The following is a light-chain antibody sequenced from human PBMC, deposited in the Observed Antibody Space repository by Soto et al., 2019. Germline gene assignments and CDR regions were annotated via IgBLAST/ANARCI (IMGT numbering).Light chain of an antibody. V-gene: IGKV3-15*01. CDR3: QQYNNWPRT. Sequence: EMVMTQSPATLSVSPGERATLSCRASQSVSSKLAWYQQKPGQAPRLLIYDTSTRATGIPARFSGSGSGTEFTLTISSLQSEDFAVYYCQQYNNWPRTFGQGTKVDI. CDR1: QSVSSK. CDR2: DTS. J-gene: IGKJ1*01.